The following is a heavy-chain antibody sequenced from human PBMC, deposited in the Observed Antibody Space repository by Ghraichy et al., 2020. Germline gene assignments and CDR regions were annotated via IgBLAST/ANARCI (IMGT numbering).Heavy chain of an antibody. CDR3: ARDKGYNWNYAPTLDY. V-gene: IGHV3-7*01. Sequence: GALRLSCAASGFTFSSYWMSWVRQAPGKGLEWVANIKQDGSEKYYVDSVKGRFTISRDNAKNSLYLQMNSLRAEDTAVYYCARDKGYNWNYAPTLDYWGQGTLVTVSS. J-gene: IGHJ4*02. CDR2: IKQDGSEK. D-gene: IGHD1-7*01. CDR1: GFTFSSYW.